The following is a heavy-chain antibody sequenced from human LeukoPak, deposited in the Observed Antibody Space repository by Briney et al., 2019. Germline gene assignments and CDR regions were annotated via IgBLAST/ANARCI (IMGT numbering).Heavy chain of an antibody. D-gene: IGHD6-19*01. CDR3: ARGGAVAGMVGY. J-gene: IGHJ4*02. CDR2: IYHSGST. V-gene: IGHV4-38-2*02. CDR1: GYSISSGYY. Sequence: SETLSLTCTVSGYSISSGYYWGWIRQPPGKGLEWIGSIYHSGSTYYNPSLKSRVTISVDTSKNQFSLKLSSVTAADTAVYYCARGGAVAGMVGYWGQGTLVTVSS.